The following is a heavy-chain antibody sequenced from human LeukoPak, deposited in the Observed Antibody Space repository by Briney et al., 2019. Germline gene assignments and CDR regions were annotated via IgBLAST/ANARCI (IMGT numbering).Heavy chain of an antibody. CDR2: IYYSGST. J-gene: IGHJ6*02. CDR3: ARHMGTVTKPRVGMDV. D-gene: IGHD4-17*01. CDR1: GGSISSYY. Sequence: SETLSLTCTVSGGSISSYYWSCILQPPGKGLEWVGYIYYSGSTNYNPSLKSRVTISVDTSKNQFSLKLSSVTAADTAVYYCARHMGTVTKPRVGMDVWGQGTTVTVSS. V-gene: IGHV4-59*08.